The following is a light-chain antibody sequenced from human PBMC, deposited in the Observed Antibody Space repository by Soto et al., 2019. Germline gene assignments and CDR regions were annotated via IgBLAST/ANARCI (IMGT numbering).Light chain of an antibody. CDR1: SSDVGGYNY. J-gene: IGLJ1*01. CDR2: DVS. CDR3: SSYTSRSSSTYV. Sequence: QSALTQPASVSGSPGQSITISCTGTSSDVGGYNYVSWYQQHPGKAPKLMIYDVSNRPSGVPNRFSGSKSGNTASLTISGLQAEDEADYYCSSYTSRSSSTYVFGTGTKVTVL. V-gene: IGLV2-14*01.